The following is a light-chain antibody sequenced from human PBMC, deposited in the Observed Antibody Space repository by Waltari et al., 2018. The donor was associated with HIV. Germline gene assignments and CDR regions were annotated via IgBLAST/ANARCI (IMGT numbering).Light chain of an antibody. Sequence: DIQMTQSPSSLSASVGDRVTITCRASQSISSYLNWYQQKPGKAPKLLIYAASSLQSGVPSRFSGSGYGTDFTVTISSLQPEDFATYYCQQSFSTPGVTFGQGTRLEI. V-gene: IGKV1-39*01. CDR2: AAS. CDR1: QSISSY. CDR3: QQSFSTPGVT. J-gene: IGKJ5*01.